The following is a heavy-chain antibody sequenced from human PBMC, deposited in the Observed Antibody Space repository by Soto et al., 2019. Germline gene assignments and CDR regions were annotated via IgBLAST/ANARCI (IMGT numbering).Heavy chain of an antibody. V-gene: IGHV3-15*07. CDR2: IKSKTDGGTT. D-gene: IGHD4-17*01. CDR1: GFTFSNAW. Sequence: GGSLRLSCAASGFTFSNAWMNWVRQAPGKGLEWVGRIKSKTDGGTTDYAAPVKGRFTISRDDSKNTLYLQMNSLKTEDTAVYYFTTNDYGDYHHYGMDVLGQGTTVTVSS. CDR3: TTNDYGDYHHYGMDV. J-gene: IGHJ6*02.